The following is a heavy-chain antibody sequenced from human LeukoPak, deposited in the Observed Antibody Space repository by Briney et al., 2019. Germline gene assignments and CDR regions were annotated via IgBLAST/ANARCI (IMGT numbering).Heavy chain of an antibody. V-gene: IGHV4-31*03. CDR2: IYYSGST. CDR1: GGSISRCGYH. D-gene: IGHD5-24*01. J-gene: IGHJ6*02. Sequence: SETLSLICTVSGGSISRCGYHWRCMRQPPGKALVWIGYIYYSGSTYYHLSLKSRVTISVDMSKNQFSLKLSSVTAADTAVYYCARDQGVEMATIEYYGIDDWGQGTTVTVSS. CDR3: ARDQGVEMATIEYYGIDD.